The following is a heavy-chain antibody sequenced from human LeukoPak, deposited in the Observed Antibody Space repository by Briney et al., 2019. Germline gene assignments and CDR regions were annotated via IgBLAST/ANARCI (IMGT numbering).Heavy chain of an antibody. J-gene: IGHJ5*02. V-gene: IGHV3-11*01. CDR3: AIDGAGFDT. CDR2: INIGGTNT. CDR1: GFTFNDYY. Sequence: GGSLRLSCAASGFTFNDYYMSWIRQAPGKGLEWLSYINIGGTNTHYADSVKGRFTISRDNAKKSLYLEMNNLRAEDTAVYYCAIDGAGFDTWGQGVLDTVSS.